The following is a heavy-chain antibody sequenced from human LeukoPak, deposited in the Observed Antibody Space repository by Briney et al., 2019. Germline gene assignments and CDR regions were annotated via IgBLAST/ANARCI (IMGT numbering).Heavy chain of an antibody. V-gene: IGHV4-39*07. Sequence: SETLSLTCTVSGGSISSRSYYWAWIRQPPGKGLEWIGSISYSGRTYYNPSLKSRVTISVDSSKNQFSLKLSSVTAADTAVYYCARDPQWELYFDYWGQGTLVTVSS. CDR1: GGSISSRSYY. CDR3: ARDPQWELYFDY. CDR2: ISYSGRT. D-gene: IGHD1-26*01. J-gene: IGHJ4*02.